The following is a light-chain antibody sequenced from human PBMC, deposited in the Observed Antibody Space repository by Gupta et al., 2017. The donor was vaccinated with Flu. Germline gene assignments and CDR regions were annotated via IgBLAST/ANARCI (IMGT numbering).Light chain of an antibody. CDR1: QLGDKF. J-gene: IGLJ1*01. V-gene: IGLV3-1*01. CDR2: YND. CDR3: QAWDSSTPV. Sequence: CSGIQLGDKFVCWFQQKAGQYPALVIYYNDRRLSEIPERFSGSKSGDTAMLTISGNQAEDEADYYCQAWDSSTPVFGAGTKVSIL.